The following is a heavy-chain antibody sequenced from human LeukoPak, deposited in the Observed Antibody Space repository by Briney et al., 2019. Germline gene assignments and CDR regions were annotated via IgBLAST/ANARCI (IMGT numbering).Heavy chain of an antibody. CDR2: INPNSGGT. J-gene: IGHJ4*02. CDR1: GYTFTGYY. V-gene: IGHV1-2*02. CDR3: ARGGLGLKEYSSSSFDY. D-gene: IGHD6-6*01. Sequence: GASVKVSCKASGYTFTGYYMHWVRQAPGQGLEWMGWINPNSGGTNYAQKFQGRVTMTRDTSISTAYMELSRLRSDDTAVYYCARGGLGLKEYSSSSFDYWGQGTLVTVSS.